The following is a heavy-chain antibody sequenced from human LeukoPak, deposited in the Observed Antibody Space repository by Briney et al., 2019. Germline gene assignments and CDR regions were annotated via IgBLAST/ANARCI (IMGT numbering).Heavy chain of an antibody. CDR2: INSDGINT. J-gene: IGHJ5*02. V-gene: IGHV3-74*01. CDR1: GFTFSNYW. D-gene: IGHD3-22*01. CDR3: ARDLGQYYDTSDNWFDP. Sequence: GGSLRLSCAASGFTFSNYWMRWVRQAPGKGLVWVSRINSDGINTSYADSVKGRFAISRDNAKNTLNLQMNSLRAEDTAVYYCARDLGQYYDTSDNWFDPWGQGTLVTVSS.